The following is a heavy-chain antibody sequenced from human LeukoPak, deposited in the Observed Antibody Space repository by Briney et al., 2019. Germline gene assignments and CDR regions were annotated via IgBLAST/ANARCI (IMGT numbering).Heavy chain of an antibody. J-gene: IGHJ4*02. Sequence: PGGSLRLSCAASGFTFSSYGMSWVRQAPGKGLEWVSAISGSGGSTYYADSVKGRFTISRDNSKNTLYLQMNSLRAEDTAVYYCAKVRVVFNWNYAYYFDSWGQGTLVTVSS. CDR2: ISGSGGST. D-gene: IGHD1-7*01. V-gene: IGHV3-23*01. CDR1: GFTFSSYG. CDR3: AKVRVVFNWNYAYYFDS.